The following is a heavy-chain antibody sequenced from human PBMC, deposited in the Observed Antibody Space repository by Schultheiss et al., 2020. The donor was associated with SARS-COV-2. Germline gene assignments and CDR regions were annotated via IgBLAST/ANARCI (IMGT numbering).Heavy chain of an antibody. J-gene: IGHJ6*02. CDR2: IYYSGST. CDR1: GGSISSYY. V-gene: IGHV4-59*08. D-gene: IGHD6-13*01. CDR3: ARGPRKAAAGTRLGLDYGMDV. Sequence: TLSLTFNGAGGSISSYYWSWIRQPPGKGLEWIGYIYYSGSTNYNPSLKSRVTISVDTSKNQFSLKLSSVTAADTAVYYCARGPRKAAAGTRLGLDYGMDVWGQGTTVTVAS.